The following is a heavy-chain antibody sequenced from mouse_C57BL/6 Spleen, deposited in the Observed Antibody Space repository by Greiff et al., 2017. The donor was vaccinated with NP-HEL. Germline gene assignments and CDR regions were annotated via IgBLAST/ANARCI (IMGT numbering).Heavy chain of an antibody. V-gene: IGHV7-3*01. D-gene: IGHD1-1*01. CDR1: GFTFTDYY. J-gene: IGHJ4*01. CDR3: AVSYFYAMDY. CDR2: IRNKANGYTT. Sequence: EVHLVESGGGLVQPGGSLSLSCAASGFTFTDYYMSWVRQPPGKALEWLGFIRNKANGYTTEYSASVKGRFTISRDNSQSILYLQMNALRAEDSATYYCAVSYFYAMDYWGQGTSVTVSS.